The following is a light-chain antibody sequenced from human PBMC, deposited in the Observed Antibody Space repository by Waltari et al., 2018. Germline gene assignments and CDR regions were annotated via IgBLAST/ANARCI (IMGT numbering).Light chain of an antibody. CDR3: RSYAGSTGMV. CDR1: NSDIGAYHY. V-gene: IGLV2-8*01. Sequence: QSALTQPPSASGSPGQAVTISCTGTNSDIGAYHYVSWYQQYPGKAPRGVIYGVRQRPPGVPSAFAGSRAGDTASLTVSGLQAEDEGDYHCRSYAGSTGMVFGDETKVTVL. J-gene: IGLJ3*02. CDR2: GVR.